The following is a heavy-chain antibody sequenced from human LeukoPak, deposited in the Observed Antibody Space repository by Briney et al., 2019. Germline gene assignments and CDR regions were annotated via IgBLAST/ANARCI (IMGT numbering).Heavy chain of an antibody. CDR2: ISYDGSNK. J-gene: IGHJ5*02. V-gene: IGHV3-30*04. CDR1: GFTISSYA. D-gene: IGHD3-16*01. CDR3: ARERRGSHNWFDP. Sequence: PGGSLRLSCAASGFTISSYAMHWVRQAPGKGLEWVAVISYDGSNKYYADSVKGRFTISRDDSKNTLYLQMNSLRAEDTAVYYCARERRGSHNWFDPWGQGTLVTVSS.